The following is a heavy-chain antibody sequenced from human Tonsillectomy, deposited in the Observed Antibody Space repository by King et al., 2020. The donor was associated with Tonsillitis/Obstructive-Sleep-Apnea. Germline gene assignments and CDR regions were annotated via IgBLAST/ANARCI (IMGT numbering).Heavy chain of an antibody. D-gene: IGHD6-13*01. Sequence: VQLVQSGGGVVQHGRSLRLSCVGSGFTLNNYTLQWVRQAPGRGLEWVAVISHDGSKKYYTDSVKGRFTISRDNSKNKVYQQMNSLGAEDTAVYYCARDQEQQLVPGFFDYWGQGTLVTVSS. CDR2: ISHDGSKK. V-gene: IGHV3-30*04. CDR3: ARDQEQQLVPGFFDY. CDR1: GFTLNNYT. J-gene: IGHJ4*02.